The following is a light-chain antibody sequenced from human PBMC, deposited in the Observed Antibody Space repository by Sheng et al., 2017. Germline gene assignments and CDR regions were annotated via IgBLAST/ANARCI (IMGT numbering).Light chain of an antibody. CDR2: GAS. CDR3: QQYGSSPPLT. Sequence: IVLTQSPGTLSVSPGERVTLSCRASQSVFSDYLAWYQQKPGQAPRLLILGASTRATGIPDRFRGSGSGTYFILTISRLEPEDFAVYFCQQYGSSPPLTFGQGTRLEIK. V-gene: IGKV3-20*01. CDR1: QSVFSDY. J-gene: IGKJ5*01.